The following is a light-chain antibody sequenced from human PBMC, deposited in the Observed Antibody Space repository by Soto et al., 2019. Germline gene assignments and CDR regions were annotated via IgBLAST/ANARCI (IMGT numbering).Light chain of an antibody. CDR2: DVT. J-gene: IGLJ2*01. Sequence: QSALTQPPSASGSPGQSVTISCTGTSSDVGGYNYVSWYQQHPGKAPKLIIYDVTKRPSGVSDRLSASKSGNTASLTISGLQAEDEADYYCCSHAGRGSVLFGGGTKLTVL. CDR1: SSDVGGYNY. V-gene: IGLV2-8*01. CDR3: CSHAGRGSVL.